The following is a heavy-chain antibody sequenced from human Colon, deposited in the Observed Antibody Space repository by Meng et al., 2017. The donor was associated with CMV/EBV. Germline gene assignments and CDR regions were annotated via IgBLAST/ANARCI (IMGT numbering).Heavy chain of an antibody. V-gene: IGHV3-53*01. J-gene: IGHJ5*02. CDR2: IYSGGST. Sequence: GESLKISCAASGFTVSSNYMSWVRQAPGKGLEWVSVIYSGGSTYYADSVKGRYTISRDNSKNMVFLHINSLRAEDTAVYYCAKAHYADPSWGQGTLVTVSS. D-gene: IGHD4-17*01. CDR1: GFTVSSNY. CDR3: AKAHYADPS.